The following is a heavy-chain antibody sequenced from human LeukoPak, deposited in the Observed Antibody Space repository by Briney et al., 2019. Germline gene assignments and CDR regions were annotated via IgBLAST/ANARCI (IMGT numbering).Heavy chain of an antibody. Sequence: PSETLSLTCTVSGGSISSYYWSWIRQPPGKGLEWIGYIYYSGSTNYNPSLKSRVTISVDTSKNQFSLKLSSVTAADTAVYYCARHSALATIGGYYYGMDVWGQGTTVTVSS. D-gene: IGHD5-24*01. CDR3: ARHSALATIGGYYYGMDV. CDR2: IYYSGST. CDR1: GGSISSYY. V-gene: IGHV4-59*01. J-gene: IGHJ6*02.